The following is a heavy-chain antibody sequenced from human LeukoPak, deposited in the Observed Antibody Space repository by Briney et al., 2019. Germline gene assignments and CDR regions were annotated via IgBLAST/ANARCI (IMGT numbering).Heavy chain of an antibody. CDR3: ARGVDSAIDW. CDR2: INGDGRDK. CDR1: GFTFSSYW. D-gene: IGHD3-9*01. Sequence: GGSLRLSCAASGFTFSSYWMNWVRRAPGKGPEWVANINGDGRDKYYVGSVRGRFTISRDNADNALYLQMNSLRGDDTALYYCARGVDSAIDWWGQGTLVTVSS. J-gene: IGHJ4*02. V-gene: IGHV3-7*01.